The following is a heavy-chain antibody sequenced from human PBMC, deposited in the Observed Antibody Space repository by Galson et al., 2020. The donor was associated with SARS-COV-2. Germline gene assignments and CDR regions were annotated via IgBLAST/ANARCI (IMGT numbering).Heavy chain of an antibody. CDR1: GFTFSASW. D-gene: IGHD6-13*01. CDR3: ATAHSSSANYIDP. V-gene: IGHV3-74*01. Sequence: GGSLRLFCAASGFTFSASWMHWVRQAPGTGLVYVSRLNPDGSVTAYADSVKGRFTISRDNAKNTLYLQMNSLRVEDTAVYYCATAHSSSANYIDPWGPGTLVTVSS. CDR2: LNPDGSVT. J-gene: IGHJ5*02.